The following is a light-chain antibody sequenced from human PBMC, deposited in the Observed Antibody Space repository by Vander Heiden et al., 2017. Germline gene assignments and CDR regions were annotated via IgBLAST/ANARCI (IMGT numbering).Light chain of an antibody. CDR3: QQYNDWPSYT. CDR1: QSVSSN. V-gene: IGKV3-15*01. CDR2: GAS. Sequence: EIVMTQSPDTLSVSPGERASLSCRASQSVSSNLAWYQQKPGQAPRLLIFGASTRATSIPARFSGSGCGTEFTLTISSLQSEDFAVYYCQQYNDWPSYTFGQGTKLEIK. J-gene: IGKJ2*01.